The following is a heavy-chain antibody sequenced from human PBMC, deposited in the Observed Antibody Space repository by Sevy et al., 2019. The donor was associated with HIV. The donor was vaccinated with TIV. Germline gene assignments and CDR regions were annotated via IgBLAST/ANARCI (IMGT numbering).Heavy chain of an antibody. Sequence: GESLKISCKGSGYSFISYWIAWVRQMPGKGLEWMGIFYPGDSDTRYSPSFQGQVTISVDKSITTAYLQWSSLKASDTAVDYCAGVSRWYYYGSGSLIGVGGMDVWGQGTTVTVSS. J-gene: IGHJ6*02. CDR1: GYSFISYW. V-gene: IGHV5-51*01. CDR3: AGVSRWYYYGSGSLIGVGGMDV. CDR2: FYPGDSDT. D-gene: IGHD3-10*01.